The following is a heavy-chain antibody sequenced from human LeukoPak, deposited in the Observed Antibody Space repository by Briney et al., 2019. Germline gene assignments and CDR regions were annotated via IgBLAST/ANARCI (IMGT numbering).Heavy chain of an antibody. V-gene: IGHV3-30*02. CDR3: AKVAAAAGSGEGNWFDP. J-gene: IGHJ5*02. Sequence: PGGSLRLSCVASGFTFSSYGMHWVRQAQGKGLEWVAFIRYDGSHKYYADSVKGRFTISRDNSKNTLYLQMNSLRAEDTAVYYCAKVAAAAGSGEGNWFDPWGQGTLVTVSS. CDR1: GFTFSSYG. CDR2: IRYDGSHK. D-gene: IGHD6-13*01.